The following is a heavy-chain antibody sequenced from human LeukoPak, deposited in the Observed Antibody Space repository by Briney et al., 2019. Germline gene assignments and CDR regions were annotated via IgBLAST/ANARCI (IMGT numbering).Heavy chain of an antibody. Sequence: GGSLRLSCAASGFTFSSYSMNWVRQAPGKGLEWVSAISGSGGSTYYADSVKGRFTISRDNSKNTLYLQMNSLRAEDTAVYYCAKSYSSSPLAGYWGQGTLVTVSS. CDR1: GFTFSSYS. D-gene: IGHD6-6*01. V-gene: IGHV3-23*01. J-gene: IGHJ4*02. CDR3: AKSYSSSPLAGY. CDR2: ISGSGGST.